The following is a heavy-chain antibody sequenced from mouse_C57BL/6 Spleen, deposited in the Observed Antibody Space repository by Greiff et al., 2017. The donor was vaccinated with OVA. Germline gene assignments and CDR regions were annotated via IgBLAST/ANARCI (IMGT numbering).Heavy chain of an antibody. V-gene: IGHV1-80*01. CDR1: GYAFSSYW. CDR3: ARAYGNGAMDY. D-gene: IGHD2-1*01. Sequence: VQLQESGAELVKPGASVKISCKASGYAFSSYWMNWVKQRPGKGLEWIGQIYPGDGDTNYNGKFKGKATLTADKSSSTAYMQLSSLTSEDSAVYFCARAYGNGAMDYWGQGTSVTVSS. CDR2: IYPGDGDT. J-gene: IGHJ4*01.